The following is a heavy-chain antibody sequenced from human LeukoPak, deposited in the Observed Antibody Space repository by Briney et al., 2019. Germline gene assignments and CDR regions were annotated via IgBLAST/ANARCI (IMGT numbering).Heavy chain of an antibody. CDR1: GFTFSSYG. CDR3: ARDRSGPYSNYVSGWFDP. V-gene: IGHV3-33*01. Sequence: PGGSLRLSCAASGFTFSSYGMHWVRQAPGKGLEWVAVIWYDGSNKYYADSVKGRFTISRDNSKNTLYLQMNSLRAEDTAVYYCARDRSGPYSNYVSGWFDPWGQGTLVTVSS. CDR2: IWYDGSNK. D-gene: IGHD4-11*01. J-gene: IGHJ5*02.